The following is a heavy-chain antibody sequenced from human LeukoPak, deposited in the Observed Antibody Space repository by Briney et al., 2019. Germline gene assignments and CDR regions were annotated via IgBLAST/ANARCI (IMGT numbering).Heavy chain of an antibody. D-gene: IGHD4-17*01. CDR2: IVPMPDIT. Sequence: ASVKVSCKASGGTFRSGSINWVRQAPGQGLERMGRIVPMPDITTYSQTFQGRVTITADKSTSTAYMELSSLTSEDTAVYYCARASDLVTTWDYFDSWGQGSLVIVSS. J-gene: IGHJ4*02. CDR1: GGTFRSGS. CDR3: ARASDLVTTWDYFDS. V-gene: IGHV1-69*02.